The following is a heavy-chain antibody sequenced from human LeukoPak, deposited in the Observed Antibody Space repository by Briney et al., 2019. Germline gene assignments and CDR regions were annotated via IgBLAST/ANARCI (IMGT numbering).Heavy chain of an antibody. J-gene: IGHJ4*02. CDR3: ARGRVTVVRGIILTYFDY. CDR1: GFTFSSYG. Sequence: GGSLRLSCAASGFTFSSYGMHWVRQAPGKGLEWVANIKQDGSEIYYVDSVKGRFTISRDNAKNSLYLQMNSLRAEDTAIYYCARGRVTVVRGIILTYFDYWGQGTLVTVSS. V-gene: IGHV3-7*03. CDR2: IKQDGSEI. D-gene: IGHD3-10*01.